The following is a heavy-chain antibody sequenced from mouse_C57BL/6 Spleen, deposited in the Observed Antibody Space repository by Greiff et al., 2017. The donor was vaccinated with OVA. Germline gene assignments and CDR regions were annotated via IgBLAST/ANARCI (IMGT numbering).Heavy chain of an antibody. Sequence: QVQLQQSGAELARPGASVKMSCKASGYTFTSYTMHWVKQRPGQGLEWIGYINPSSGYTKYNQKFKDKATLTADKSSSTAYMQLSSLTSEDSAVYYCARSRDPEWFAYWGQGTLVTVSA. D-gene: IGHD3-3*01. CDR2: INPSSGYT. J-gene: IGHJ3*01. CDR3: ARSRDPEWFAY. CDR1: GYTFTSYT. V-gene: IGHV1-4*01.